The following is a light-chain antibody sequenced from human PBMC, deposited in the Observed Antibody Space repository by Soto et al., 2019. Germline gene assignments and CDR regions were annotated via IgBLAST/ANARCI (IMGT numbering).Light chain of an antibody. J-gene: IGKJ1*01. CDR2: GAS. Sequence: EIVLTQSPGTLSLSPGERATLSCRASQSVSSSYLAWYQQKPGQAPRLLIYGASNRATAIPDRFSGSGSGTDFTLTISRLEPEDFAVYYCQQYGNSPWTFGQGTKVEIK. CDR3: QQYGNSPWT. V-gene: IGKV3-20*01. CDR1: QSVSSSY.